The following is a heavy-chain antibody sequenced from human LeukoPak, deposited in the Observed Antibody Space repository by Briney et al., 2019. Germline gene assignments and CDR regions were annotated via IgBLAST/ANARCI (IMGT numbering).Heavy chain of an antibody. CDR2: ISSSGSYI. J-gene: IGHJ4*02. Sequence: GGSLRLSCAASGFTFSSYSMNWVRQAPGKGLEWVSSISSSGSYIYYADSVKGRFTISRDNAKNSLYLQMNSLRAEDTAVYYCARDTPSSGFDYWGQGTQVTVSS. CDR1: GFTFSSYS. D-gene: IGHD3-10*01. CDR3: ARDTPSSGFDY. V-gene: IGHV3-21*01.